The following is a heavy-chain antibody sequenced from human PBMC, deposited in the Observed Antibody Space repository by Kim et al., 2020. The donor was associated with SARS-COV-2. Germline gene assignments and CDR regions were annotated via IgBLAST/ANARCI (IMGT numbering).Heavy chain of an antibody. CDR2: GCT. D-gene: IGHD6-13*01. Sequence: GCTNYNPSLKSRVTISVDTSKNQFSLKLSSVTAADTAVYYCASGGAATDYWGQGTLVTVSS. V-gene: IGHV4-34*01. CDR3: ASGGAATDY. J-gene: IGHJ4*02.